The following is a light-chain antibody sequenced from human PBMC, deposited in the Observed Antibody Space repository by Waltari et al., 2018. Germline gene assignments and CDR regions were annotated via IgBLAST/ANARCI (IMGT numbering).Light chain of an antibody. CDR2: AAS. V-gene: IGKV1-39*01. CDR1: QGISSY. CDR3: QQTYSTPFT. Sequence: IKITRSPSPRSESEGDRVTITSRASQGISSYLNWYQQKPGKAPKLLIYAASSLESGVPSRFSGSGSGTDFTLTISSLQPEDFATYYCQQTYSTPFTFGPGTKVDIK. J-gene: IGKJ3*01.